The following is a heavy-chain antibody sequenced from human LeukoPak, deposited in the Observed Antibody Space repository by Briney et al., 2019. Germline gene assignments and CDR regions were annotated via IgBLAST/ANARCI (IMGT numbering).Heavy chain of an antibody. CDR2: ISSSSTYI. Sequence: GGSLRLSCAAPGFSFSNYSVYWVRQAPGKGLEWVSSISSSSTYIYYTESVKGRFTISRDNAKNSLFLQMNSLRAEDSAVYYCAREPHDFHEEDGFDIWGQGTLVTVSS. CDR3: AREPHDFHEEDGFDI. J-gene: IGHJ3*02. D-gene: IGHD2-21*02. V-gene: IGHV3-21*01. CDR1: GFSFSNYS.